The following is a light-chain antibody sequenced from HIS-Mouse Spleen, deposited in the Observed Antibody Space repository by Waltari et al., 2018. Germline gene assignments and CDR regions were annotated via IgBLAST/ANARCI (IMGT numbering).Light chain of an antibody. CDR3: AAWDDSLSGPV. V-gene: IGLV1-47*01. CDR2: RNN. Sequence: QSVLTQPPSASGTPGPRVTISCSGSSSNIGSHYVYWYPPLPGPAPKLRIYRNNQLPSGVPDRFSGSKSGTSASLAISGLRSEDEADYYCAAWDDSLSGPVFGGGTKLTVL. J-gene: IGLJ2*01. CDR1: SSNIGSHY.